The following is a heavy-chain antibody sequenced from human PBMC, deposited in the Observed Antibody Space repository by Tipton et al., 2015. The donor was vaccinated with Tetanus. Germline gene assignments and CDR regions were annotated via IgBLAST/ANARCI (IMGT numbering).Heavy chain of an antibody. CDR2: IYFDGST. J-gene: IGHJ3*02. V-gene: IGHV4-59*12. Sequence: TLSLTCTVSGGSISAYYWSWIRQPPGKGLEWIGYIYFDGSTKYNPSLKSRVTISVDPSKNQFSLKLSSVTAADTAVYYCAREAGYYGLNAFDIWGQGTMVTVSS. CDR3: AREAGYYGLNAFDI. CDR1: GGSISAYY. D-gene: IGHD3-10*01.